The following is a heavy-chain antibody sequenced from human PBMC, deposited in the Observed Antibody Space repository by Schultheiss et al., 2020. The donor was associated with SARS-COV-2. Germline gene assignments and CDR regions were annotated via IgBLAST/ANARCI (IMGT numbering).Heavy chain of an antibody. Sequence: GESLKISCAASGFTFSSYAMHWVRQAPGKGLEWVAVISYDGSNKYYADSVEGRFTISRDNSKNTLYLQMNSLRAEDTAVYYCARNPYDFWSGYYTSPYYYYYYMDVWGKGTTVTVSS. J-gene: IGHJ6*03. V-gene: IGHV3-30*04. CDR1: GFTFSSYA. CDR3: ARNPYDFWSGYYTSPYYYYYYMDV. CDR2: ISYDGSNK. D-gene: IGHD3-3*01.